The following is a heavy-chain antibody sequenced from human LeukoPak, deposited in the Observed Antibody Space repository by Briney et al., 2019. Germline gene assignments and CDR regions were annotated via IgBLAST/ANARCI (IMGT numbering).Heavy chain of an antibody. CDR3: ARPYSSSSGRAFDI. V-gene: IGHV1-18*01. Sequence: ASVTVSCKASGYTFTSYGISWVRQAPGQGLEWMGWISAYNGNTNYAQKLQGRVTMTTDTSTSTACMELRSLRSEDTAVYYCARPYSSSSGRAFDIWGQGTMVTVSS. D-gene: IGHD6-6*01. J-gene: IGHJ3*02. CDR1: GYTFTSYG. CDR2: ISAYNGNT.